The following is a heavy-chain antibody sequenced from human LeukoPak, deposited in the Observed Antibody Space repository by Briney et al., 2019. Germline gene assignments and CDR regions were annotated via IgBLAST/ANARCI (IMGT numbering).Heavy chain of an antibody. Sequence: SETLSLTCAVYGGSFSGYYWSWIRQPPGKGLEWIGEINHSGSTNYNPSLKSRVTISVDTSKNQFSLKLSSVTAADTAVYYCARSRSFLWTAVAGLDHWGQGTLVTVSS. CDR3: ARSRSFLWTAVAGLDH. V-gene: IGHV4-34*01. J-gene: IGHJ4*02. D-gene: IGHD6-19*01. CDR1: GGSFSGYY. CDR2: INHSGST.